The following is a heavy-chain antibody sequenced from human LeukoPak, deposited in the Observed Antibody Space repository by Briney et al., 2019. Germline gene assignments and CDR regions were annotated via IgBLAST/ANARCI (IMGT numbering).Heavy chain of an antibody. V-gene: IGHV4-34*01. CDR3: ARAYGMDV. J-gene: IGHJ6*02. CDR2: INHSGST. CDR1: GGXFSGYY. Sequence: ETLSLTCAVYGGXFSGYYWSXXRQPPGKGLEWIGEINHSGSTNYNPSLKSRVTISVDTSKNQFSLKLSSVTAADTAVYYCARAYGMDVWGQGTTVTVSS.